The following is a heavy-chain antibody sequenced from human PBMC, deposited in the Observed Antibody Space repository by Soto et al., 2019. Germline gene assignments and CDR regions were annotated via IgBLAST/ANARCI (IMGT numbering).Heavy chain of an antibody. D-gene: IGHD3-10*01. J-gene: IGHJ3*02. CDR2: IIPIFGTA. V-gene: IGHV1-69*13. Sequence: GASVKVSCKASGGTFSSYAISWVRQAPGQGLEWMGGIIPIFGTANYAQKFQGRVTITADESTSTAYMELSSLRSEDTAVYYCASPLPSGLWYFDIWGQGTMVTVSS. CDR3: ASPLPSGLWYFDI. CDR1: GGTFSSYA.